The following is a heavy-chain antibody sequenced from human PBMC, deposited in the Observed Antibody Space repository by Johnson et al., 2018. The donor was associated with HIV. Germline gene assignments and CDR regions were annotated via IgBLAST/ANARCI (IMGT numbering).Heavy chain of an antibody. V-gene: IGHV3-30*04. J-gene: IGHJ3*02. CDR2: ISYDGSNK. CDR1: GFTFSSYA. CDR3: ASAEIAAAATGHDAFDI. Sequence: QVQLVEPGGGVVQPGRSLRLSCAASGFTFSSYAMHWVRQAPGKGLEWVAVISYDGSNKYYADSVKGRFTISRDNSKNTLYLQMNSLRADDTAVYYCASAEIAAAATGHDAFDIWGQGTMVTVSS. D-gene: IGHD6-13*01.